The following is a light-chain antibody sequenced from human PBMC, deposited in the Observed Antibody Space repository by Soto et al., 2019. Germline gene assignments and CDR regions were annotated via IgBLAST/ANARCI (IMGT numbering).Light chain of an antibody. V-gene: IGKV3-11*01. CDR3: QQRSEWPRT. CDR1: QSISSS. J-gene: IGKJ1*01. CDR2: DAS. Sequence: EIVLTQSPANLSLSPGERATLSCRASQSISSSLAWYQQKPGQAPRLLIYDASSRATGFPARFSGSGSGTDFTLTIGSLEPEDVAVYYCQQRSEWPRTFGQGTKVEIK.